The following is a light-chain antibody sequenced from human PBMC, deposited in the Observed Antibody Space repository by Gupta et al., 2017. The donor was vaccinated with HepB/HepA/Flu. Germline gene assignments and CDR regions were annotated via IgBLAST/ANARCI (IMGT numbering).Light chain of an antibody. CDR3: QQANSFPIT. V-gene: IGKV1-12*01. J-gene: IGKJ5*01. CDR2: SAS. CDR1: QGISHW. Sequence: DIQMTQSPSSVSASVGDRVTITCRASQGISHWLAWYQQKPGRAPTLLIHSASTLQSGVPSRFSGSGSGTDFTLTISSLQPEDFATYYCQQANSFPITFGQGTLLEIK.